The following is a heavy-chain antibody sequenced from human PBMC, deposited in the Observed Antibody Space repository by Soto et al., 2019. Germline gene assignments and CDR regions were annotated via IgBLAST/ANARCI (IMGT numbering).Heavy chain of an antibody. V-gene: IGHV1-2*06. Sequence: ASVKVSCKASGYIFTHSYIHWVRRAPGQGLERMGLINPKSGETHYSQKFRGRVSLTRDTSTNTANMELTTLTSDDTAIYYCARVPGHKNSRGDYWGQGTPVTVSS. D-gene: IGHD1-7*01. CDR3: ARVPGHKNSRGDY. J-gene: IGHJ4*02. CDR2: INPKSGET. CDR1: GYIFTHSY.